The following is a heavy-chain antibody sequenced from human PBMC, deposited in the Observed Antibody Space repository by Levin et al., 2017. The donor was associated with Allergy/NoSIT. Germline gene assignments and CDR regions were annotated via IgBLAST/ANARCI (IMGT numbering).Heavy chain of an antibody. CDR2: VNNDGTST. Sequence: GGSLRLSCAASGFTFSSYAMHWVRQAPGKGLVWVSRVNNDGTSTNYADSVQGRFTISRDNAKNTLFLQMNSLGAEDTAVYYCVRSGCSSTSCLDYWGQGTLVTVSS. D-gene: IGHD2-2*01. CDR1: GFTFSSYA. V-gene: IGHV3-74*01. J-gene: IGHJ4*02. CDR3: VRSGCSSTSCLDY.